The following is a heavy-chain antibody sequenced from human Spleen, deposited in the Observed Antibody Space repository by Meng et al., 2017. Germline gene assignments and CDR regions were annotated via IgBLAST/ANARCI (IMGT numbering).Heavy chain of an antibody. Sequence: ASVKVSCKASGYTFTNYDINWVRQAPGQGLEWMGIINPSGGSTSYAQKFQGRVTMTRDTSTSTVYMELSSLRSEDTAVYYCAREEIQLWLSYYYYGMDVWGQGTTVTVSS. D-gene: IGHD5-18*01. CDR2: INPSGGST. CDR3: AREEIQLWLSYYYYGMDV. V-gene: IGHV1-46*01. J-gene: IGHJ6*02. CDR1: GYTFTNYD.